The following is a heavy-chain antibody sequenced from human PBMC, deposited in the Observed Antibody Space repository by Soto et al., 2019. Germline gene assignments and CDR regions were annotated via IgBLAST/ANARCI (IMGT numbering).Heavy chain of an antibody. D-gene: IGHD2-15*01. J-gene: IGHJ5*02. CDR2: IYYSGST. CDR1: GGSVSSGSYY. V-gene: IGHV4-61*01. Sequence: QVQLQESGPGLVKPSETLSLTCTVSGGSVSSGSYYWSWIRQPPGKGLEWIGYIYYSGSTNYNPSLKSRVTRSVDTPKNQFSLKLGSVTAADTAVYYCERAVVQSGWFDPWGQGTLVTVSS. CDR3: ERAVVQSGWFDP.